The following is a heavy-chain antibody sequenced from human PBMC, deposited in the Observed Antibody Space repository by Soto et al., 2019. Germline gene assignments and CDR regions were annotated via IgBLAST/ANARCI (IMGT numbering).Heavy chain of an antibody. CDR3: AKGNYAYYYYYMDV. J-gene: IGHJ6*03. V-gene: IGHV3-9*01. CDR2: ISWNSGDI. Sequence: EVQLVESGGGLVQPGRSLRLSCAATGFTFDDYAMHWVRQAPGKGLEWVSSISWNSGDIGYADSVKGRFTISRDNAKNSLHLQMNSLRAEDTALYYCAKGNYAYYYYYMDVWGKVTTVTVSS. D-gene: IGHD4-17*01. CDR1: GFTFDDYA.